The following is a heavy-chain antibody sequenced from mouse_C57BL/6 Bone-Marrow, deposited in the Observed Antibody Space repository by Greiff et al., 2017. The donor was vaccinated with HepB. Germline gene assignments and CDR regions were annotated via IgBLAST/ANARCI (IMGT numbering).Heavy chain of an antibody. Sequence: QVQLQQSGAELARPGASVKLSCKASGYTFTSYGISWVKQSTGQGLEWIGEIYPRSGNTYYNEKFKGKATLTADKSSSTAYMELRSLTSEDSAVYFCARPYLTTVDPFDYWGQGTTLTVSS. J-gene: IGHJ2*01. CDR3: ARPYLTTVDPFDY. D-gene: IGHD1-1*01. V-gene: IGHV1-81*01. CDR1: GYTFTSYG. CDR2: IYPRSGNT.